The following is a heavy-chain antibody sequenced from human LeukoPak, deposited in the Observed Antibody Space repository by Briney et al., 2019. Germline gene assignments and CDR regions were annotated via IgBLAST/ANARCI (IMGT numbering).Heavy chain of an antibody. CDR3: ARYLNWFDP. J-gene: IGHJ5*02. V-gene: IGHV1-46*01. CDR2: INPSGGWT. CDR1: GYTFTSYY. Sequence: ASVKVSCKASGYTFTSYYMQWVRQAPGQGLEWMGVINPSGGWTSYAQKFQGRVTMTGDMSTSTVYMELSSLRSEDTALYYCARYLNWFDPWGQGTLVTVSS. D-gene: IGHD3-9*01.